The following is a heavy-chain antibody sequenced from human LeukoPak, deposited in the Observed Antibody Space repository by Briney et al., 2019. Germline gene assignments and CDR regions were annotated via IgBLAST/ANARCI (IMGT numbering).Heavy chain of an antibody. V-gene: IGHV3-74*01. CDR2: INGDGSST. J-gene: IGHJ4*02. CDR3: AKDPRVRGVIITVFYFDY. CDR1: GFTFSSYW. D-gene: IGHD3-10*01. Sequence: PGGSLRLSCAASGFTFSSYWMHWVRQAPGKGLVWVSRINGDGSSTTYADSVRGRFTISRDNSKNTLYLQMNSLRAEDTAVYYCAKDPRVRGVIITVFYFDYWGQGTLVTVSS.